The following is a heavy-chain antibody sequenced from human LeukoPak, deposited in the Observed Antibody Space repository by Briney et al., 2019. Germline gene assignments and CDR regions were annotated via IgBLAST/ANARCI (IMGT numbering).Heavy chain of an antibody. CDR2: IIPIFGTA. CDR1: GYTFTGYY. D-gene: IGHD1-26*01. J-gene: IGHJ4*02. Sequence: SVKVSCKASGYTFTGYYMHWVRQAPGQGLEWMGGIIPIFGTANYAQKFQGRVTITADESTSTAYMELSSLRSEDTAVYYCASTYRKWELLRGRFDYWGQGTLVTVSS. CDR3: ASTYRKWELLRGRFDY. V-gene: IGHV1-69*13.